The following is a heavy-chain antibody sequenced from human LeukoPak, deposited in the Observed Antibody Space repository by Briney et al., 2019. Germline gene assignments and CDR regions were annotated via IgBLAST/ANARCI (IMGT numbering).Heavy chain of an antibody. V-gene: IGHV4-34*01. J-gene: IGHJ4*02. D-gene: IGHD6-13*01. CDR1: GGSFSGYY. Sequence: PSETLALTCAVYGGSFSGYYWSWIRQPPGKGLEWIGEINHSGSTNYNPSLKSRVTMSVDTSKNQFSLKLSSVTAADTAVYYCARDLSSWYGSDYWGQGTLVTVSS. CDR2: INHSGST. CDR3: ARDLSSWYGSDY.